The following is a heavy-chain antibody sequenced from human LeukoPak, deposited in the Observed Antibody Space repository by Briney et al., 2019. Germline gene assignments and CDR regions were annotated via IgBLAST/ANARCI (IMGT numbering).Heavy chain of an antibody. D-gene: IGHD3-22*01. V-gene: IGHV1-46*01. CDR1: GYTFTSYY. CDR2: INPSGGST. CDR3: ARDLRFYDSSAYYYPLGY. J-gene: IGHJ4*02. Sequence: ASVKVSCEASGYTFTSYYMHWVRQAPGQGLEWMGIINPSGGSTSYAQKFQGRVTMTRDTSTSTVYMELSSLRSEDTAVHYCARDLRFYDSSAYYYPLGYWGQGTLVTVSS.